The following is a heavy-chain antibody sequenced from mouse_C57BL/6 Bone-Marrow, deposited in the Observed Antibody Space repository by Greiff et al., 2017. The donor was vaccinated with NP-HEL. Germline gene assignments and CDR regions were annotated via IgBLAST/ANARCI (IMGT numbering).Heavy chain of an antibody. CDR1: GYTFTSYW. J-gene: IGHJ2*01. CDR3: ARHPFDY. Sequence: QSCKASGYTFTSYWMHWVKQRPGQGLEWIGEIDPSDSYTNYNQKFKGKSTLTVDKSSSTAYMQLSSLTSEDSAVYYCARHPFDYWGQGTTLTVSS. V-gene: IGHV1-69*01. CDR2: IDPSDSYT.